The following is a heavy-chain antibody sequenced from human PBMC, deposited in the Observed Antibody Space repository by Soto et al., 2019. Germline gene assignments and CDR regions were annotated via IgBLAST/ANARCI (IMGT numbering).Heavy chain of an antibody. CDR1: GYTFTSYA. V-gene: IGHV1-18*01. CDR3: ASQSGSYDAFDI. D-gene: IGHD1-26*01. CDR2: ISAYNGNT. J-gene: IGHJ3*02. Sequence: ASVKVSCKASGYTFTSYAMHWVRQAPGQRLEWMGWISAYNGNTNYAQKLQGRVTMTTDTSTSTAYMELRSLRSDDTAVYYCASQSGSYDAFDIWGQGTMVTVSS.